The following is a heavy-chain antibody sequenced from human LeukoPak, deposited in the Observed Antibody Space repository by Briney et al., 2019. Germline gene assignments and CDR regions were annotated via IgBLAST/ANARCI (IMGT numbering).Heavy chain of an antibody. V-gene: IGHV4-34*01. CDR2: INHSGST. Sequence: SETLSLTCAVYGGSYSGYYWSRIRQPPGKGLEWIGEINHSGSTNYNPSLKSRVTISVDTSKNQFSLKLSSVTAADTAVYYCARSVATIPFDYWGQGTLVTVSS. J-gene: IGHJ4*02. D-gene: IGHD5-12*01. CDR1: GGSYSGYY. CDR3: ARSVATIPFDY.